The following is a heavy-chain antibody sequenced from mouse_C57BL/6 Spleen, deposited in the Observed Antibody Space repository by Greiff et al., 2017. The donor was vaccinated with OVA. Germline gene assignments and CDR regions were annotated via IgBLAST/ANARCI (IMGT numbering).Heavy chain of an antibody. J-gene: IGHJ2*01. CDR3: ARAVPYFDY. CDR2: INPNNGGT. V-gene: IGHV1-22*01. CDR1: GYTFTDYN. Sequence: EVKLMESGPELVKPGASVKMSCKASGYTFTDYNMHWVKQSHGKSLEWIGYINPNNGGTSYNQKFKGKATLTVNKSSSTAYMELRSLTSEDSAVYYCARAVPYFDYWGQGTTLTVSS.